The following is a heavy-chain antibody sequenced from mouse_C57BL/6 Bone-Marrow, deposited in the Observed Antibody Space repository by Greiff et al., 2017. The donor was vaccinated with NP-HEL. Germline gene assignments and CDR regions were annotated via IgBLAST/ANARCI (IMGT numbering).Heavy chain of an antibody. J-gene: IGHJ3*01. CDR3: AVYVGYYGFAY. V-gene: IGHV3-6*01. CDR1: GYSITSCYY. CDR2: ISYDGSN. D-gene: IGHD2-3*01. Sequence: EVQLVESGPGLVKPSQSLSLTCSVSGYSITSCYYWYWIRQSPGNQLERMGYISYDGSNNYNPTLKNRITITLDTSKNKVFLKLISVTTEDASAVYCAVYVGYYGFAYWGQGTLVTVSA.